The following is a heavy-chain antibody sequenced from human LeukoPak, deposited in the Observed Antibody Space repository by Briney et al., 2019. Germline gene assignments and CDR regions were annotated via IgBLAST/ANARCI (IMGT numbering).Heavy chain of an antibody. D-gene: IGHD3-22*01. CDR2: IIPIFGTA. Sequence: GASVKVSCKASGGTFSSYAISWVRQAPGQGLEWMGGIIPIFGTANYAQKFQGRVTITADESTSTAYMELSSLRSEDTAVYYRASGSGYVTRTFDYWGQGTLVTVSS. CDR1: GGTFSSYA. CDR3: ASGSGYVTRTFDY. J-gene: IGHJ4*02. V-gene: IGHV1-69*13.